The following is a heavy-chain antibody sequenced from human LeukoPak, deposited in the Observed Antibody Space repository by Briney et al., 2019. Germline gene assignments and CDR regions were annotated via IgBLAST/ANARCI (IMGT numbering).Heavy chain of an antibody. J-gene: IGHJ5*02. CDR1: GFSLSTYA. Sequence: GGSLRLSCAASGFSLSTYAMSWVRQAPGKGPEWVSAISGAGGRTYYADSVKGLFTISRDNSKNTLYLQMDSLRAEDTAVYYCAKDRADNGDRLRFDPWGQGTLVTVSS. CDR2: ISGAGGRT. V-gene: IGHV3-23*01. CDR3: AKDRADNGDRLRFDP. D-gene: IGHD4-17*01.